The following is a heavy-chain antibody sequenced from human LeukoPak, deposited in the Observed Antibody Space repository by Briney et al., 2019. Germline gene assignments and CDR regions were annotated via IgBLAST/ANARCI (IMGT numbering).Heavy chain of an antibody. Sequence: GGSLTLSCAASRFTFSSYSMNWVRQAPGKGLAWVSSINSDSSHIYYAHSVKGRFTISRDNAKDSLYLQMNSLRAEDTAVYYCARNGGIRFLSDAFDIWGQGTMVTVSS. V-gene: IGHV3-21*01. CDR2: INSDSSHI. CDR3: ARNGGIRFLSDAFDI. D-gene: IGHD3-16*01. CDR1: RFTFSSYS. J-gene: IGHJ3*02.